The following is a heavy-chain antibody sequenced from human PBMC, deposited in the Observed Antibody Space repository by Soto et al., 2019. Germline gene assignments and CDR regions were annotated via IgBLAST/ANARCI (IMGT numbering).Heavy chain of an antibody. CDR3: GMVDNFVTPTPLDV. D-gene: IGHD5-12*01. Sequence: QVQLVQSGDEVKKPGASVKVSCKASGYIFVNYGIAWVRQAPRQGLEWMGWISPYTGNTHSASKVQSRLTMTTDTXTSTAYMALRRLTSDDTAVHYLGMVDNFVTPTPLDVWGPGTTVTVSS. CDR1: GYIFVNYG. CDR2: ISPYTGNT. V-gene: IGHV1-18*01. J-gene: IGHJ6*02.